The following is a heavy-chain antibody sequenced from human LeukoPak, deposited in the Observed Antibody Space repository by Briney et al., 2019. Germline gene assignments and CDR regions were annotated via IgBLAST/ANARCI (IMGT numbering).Heavy chain of an antibody. V-gene: IGHV3-30-3*01. D-gene: IGHD6-19*01. CDR1: GFTFSSYA. CDR3: ARDRGLLDGSSGWYFDY. Sequence: PGGSLRLSCAVSGFTFSSYAMHWVRQVPGKGLEWVAIILYDGSKEYYADSVKGRFTISRDNSKNTLYLQMNSLRPEDTAVYYCARDRGLLDGSSGWYFDYWGQGTLVTVSS. J-gene: IGHJ4*02. CDR2: ILYDGSKE.